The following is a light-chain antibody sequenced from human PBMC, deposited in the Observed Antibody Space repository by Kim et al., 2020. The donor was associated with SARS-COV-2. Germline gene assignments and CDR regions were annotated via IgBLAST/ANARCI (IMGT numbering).Light chain of an antibody. J-gene: IGLJ2*01. CDR1: KLGDKY. V-gene: IGLV3-1*01. CDR2: QDS. Sequence: SVSPGQTASITCSGDKLGDKYACWYQQKPGQSPVLVIYQDSKRPSGIPERFSGSNSGNTATLTIGGTQAMDKADYYCQAWDSSTVVFGGGTQLTVL. CDR3: QAWDSSTVV.